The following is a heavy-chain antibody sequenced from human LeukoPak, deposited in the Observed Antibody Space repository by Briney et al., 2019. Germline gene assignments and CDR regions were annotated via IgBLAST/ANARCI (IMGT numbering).Heavy chain of an antibody. CDR2: IYSGGST. Sequence: GGSLRLSCAASGFTVSTNYMSWVRQAPGKGLEWVSVIYSGGSTSYTDSVKGRFTISRDYFKNTLFLQMNSLRAEDTAVYYCAKSKGGYESRYYFYMDVWGKGTTVTISS. CDR1: GFTVSTNY. CDR3: AKSKGGYESRYYFYMDV. V-gene: IGHV3-53*01. J-gene: IGHJ6*03. D-gene: IGHD5-12*01.